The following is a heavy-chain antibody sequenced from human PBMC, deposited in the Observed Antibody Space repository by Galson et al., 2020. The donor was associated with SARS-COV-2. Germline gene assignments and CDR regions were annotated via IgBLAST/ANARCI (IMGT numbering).Heavy chain of an antibody. CDR1: GFSLSTSGMR. CDR3: ARNCGDWTPFDY. V-gene: IGHV2-70*04. Sequence: SGPTLVKPTQTLTLTCTFSGFSLSTSGMRVSWIRQPPGKALEWLARIDWDDDKFYSTSLKTRLTISKDTSKNQVVLTMTNMDPVDTATYYCARNCGDWTPFDYWGQGTLVTVSS. J-gene: IGHJ4*02. CDR2: IDWDDDK. D-gene: IGHD4-17*01.